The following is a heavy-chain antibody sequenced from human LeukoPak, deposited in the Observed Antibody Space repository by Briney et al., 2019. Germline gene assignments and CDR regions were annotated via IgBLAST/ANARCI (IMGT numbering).Heavy chain of an antibody. V-gene: IGHV1-8*01. CDR1: GYSFTSHD. CDR3: ARGASSSWRDNWFDP. CDR2: MNPNSGNT. D-gene: IGHD6-13*01. Sequence: GASVKVSCKASGYSFTSHDINWVRQAPGQGFEWMGWMNPNSGNTGYAEKFQGRVTMTRDMSTSTVYMELSSLRSEDTAVYYCARGASSSWRDNWFDPWGQGTLVTVSS. J-gene: IGHJ5*02.